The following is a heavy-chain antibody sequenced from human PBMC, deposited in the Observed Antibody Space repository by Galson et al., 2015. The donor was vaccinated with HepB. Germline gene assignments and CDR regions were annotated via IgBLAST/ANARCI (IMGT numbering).Heavy chain of an antibody. Sequence: QSGAXVXKPGESVXXXCKGSGXSXTSYWXAWVRQMPGKGLEWMGIIYPGXSDTRYSPSFEGQVTISADKSISTAYLXXASPRASDTAIFYCARQDATQWRGXYGXDVWGXXTTVTXSS. J-gene: IGHJ6*02. V-gene: IGHV5-51*01. CDR1: GXSXTSYW. CDR3: ARQDATQWRGXYGXDV. CDR2: IYPGXSDT. D-gene: IGHD6-19*01.